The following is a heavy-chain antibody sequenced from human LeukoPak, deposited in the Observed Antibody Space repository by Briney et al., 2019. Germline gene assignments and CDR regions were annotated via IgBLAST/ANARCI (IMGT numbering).Heavy chain of an antibody. CDR1: GFTFSSYA. Sequence: GGSLRPSCAASGFTFSSYAMSWVRQAPGKGLEWVSGIGGSGDRTYYADSVRGRFTISRDNFKNTLHLQMNSLTAEDTAVYYCVKDRGNYGSGRENWFDPWGQGTLVTVSS. D-gene: IGHD3-10*01. J-gene: IGHJ5*02. CDR3: VKDRGNYGSGRENWFDP. CDR2: IGGSGDRT. V-gene: IGHV3-23*01.